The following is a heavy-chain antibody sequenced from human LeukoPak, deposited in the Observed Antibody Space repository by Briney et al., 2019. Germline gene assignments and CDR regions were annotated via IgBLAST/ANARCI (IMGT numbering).Heavy chain of an antibody. Sequence: SETLSLTCTVSGGSVSVRSYYWSWIRQPPGKGLEWIGYSYYSGSTMYNPSLKSRVTISVDTSKNQFSRRLSSVTAADSAVYYCARDLYGSGNFLTESPGGQGTLVTVSS. V-gene: IGHV4-61*01. J-gene: IGHJ5*02. CDR2: SYYSGST. CDR3: ARDLYGSGNFLTESP. CDR1: GGSVSVRSYY. D-gene: IGHD3-10*01.